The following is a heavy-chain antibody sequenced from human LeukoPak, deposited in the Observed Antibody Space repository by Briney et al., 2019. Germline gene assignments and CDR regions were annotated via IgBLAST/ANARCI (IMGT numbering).Heavy chain of an antibody. D-gene: IGHD1-26*01. CDR3: ARIRGYSWSPRAFDI. V-gene: IGHV4-59*08. Sequence: SETLSLTCTVSGDSLSSFYWSWIRQPPGRGLECSGYISYSGTTNYNPSLKSRVTMSVDTSKNQFSLELSSVTAADTAVYYCARIRGYSWSPRAFDIWGQGTMVTVSS. CDR1: GDSLSSFY. J-gene: IGHJ3*02. CDR2: ISYSGTT.